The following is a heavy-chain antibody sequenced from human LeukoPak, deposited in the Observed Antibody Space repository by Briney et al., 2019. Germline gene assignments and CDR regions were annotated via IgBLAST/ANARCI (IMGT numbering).Heavy chain of an antibody. J-gene: IGHJ4*02. D-gene: IGHD2-21*02. CDR2: IIPTFGTA. CDR3: ARGTLTDGDCYSLDY. V-gene: IGHV1-69*05. CDR1: GGTFSSYA. Sequence: ASVKASCKAFGGTFSSYAISWVRQAPGQGLEWMGRIIPTFGTANYAQKFQGRVTITTDESTSTAYMELSSLRSEDTAVYYCARGTLTDGDCYSLDYWGQGTLVTVSS.